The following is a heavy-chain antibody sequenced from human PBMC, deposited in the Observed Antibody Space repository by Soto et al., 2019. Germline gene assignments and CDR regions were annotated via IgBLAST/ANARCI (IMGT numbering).Heavy chain of an antibody. CDR1: GGSISSTSYY. V-gene: IGHV4-39*01. CDR2: IYYSGST. Sequence: QLQLQESGPGLVKPSETLSLTCTVSGGSISSTSYYWGWIRQPPGKGLEWIGSIYYSGSTYHNPSLKSRVTISVDTSKNQFSLKLTSVTAADTAVYYCARRDLEYWYFDLWGRGTLVTVSS. J-gene: IGHJ2*01. CDR3: ARRDLEYWYFDL.